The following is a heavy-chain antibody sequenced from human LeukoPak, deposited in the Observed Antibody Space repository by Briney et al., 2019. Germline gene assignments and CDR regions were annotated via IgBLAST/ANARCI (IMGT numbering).Heavy chain of an antibody. D-gene: IGHD3-22*01. V-gene: IGHV3-48*04. CDR3: ARSSTTYCYDTSSHY. Sequence: PGGSLRLSCAASGFTFSSYSMNWVRQAPGKGLEWVAYISSSGTNIYYADSVKGRFTISRDNAKNSLYLHMNSLRVEDMAMYYCARSSTTYCYDTSSHYWGQGTLVTVSS. CDR1: GFTFSSYS. J-gene: IGHJ4*02. CDR2: ISSSGTNI.